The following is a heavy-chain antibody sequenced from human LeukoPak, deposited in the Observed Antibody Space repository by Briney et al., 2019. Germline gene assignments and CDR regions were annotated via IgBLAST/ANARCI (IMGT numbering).Heavy chain of an antibody. Sequence: GSLRLSCAASGFTFNNYWMSWIRQPPGKGLEWIGEINHSGSTNYNPSLKSRVTISVDTSKNQFSLKLSSVTAADTAVYYCARQRVAYYWGQGTLVTVSS. CDR2: INHSGST. V-gene: IGHV4-34*01. J-gene: IGHJ4*02. CDR3: ARQRVAYY. D-gene: IGHD2-15*01. CDR1: GFTFNNYW.